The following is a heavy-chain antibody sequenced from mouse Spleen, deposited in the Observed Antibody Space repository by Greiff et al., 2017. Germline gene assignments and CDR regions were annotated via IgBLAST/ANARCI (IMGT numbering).Heavy chain of an antibody. J-gene: IGHJ2*01. V-gene: IGHV1-50*01. Sequence: VQLQQPGAELVKPGASVKLSCKASGYTFTSYWMQWVKQRPGQGLEWIGEIDPSDSYTNYNQKFKGKATLTVDTSSSTAYMQLSSLTSEDSAVYYCARSHYGSSYYFDYWGQGTTLTVSS. CDR3: ARSHYGSSYYFDY. CDR2: IDPSDSYT. D-gene: IGHD1-1*01. CDR1: GYTFTSYW.